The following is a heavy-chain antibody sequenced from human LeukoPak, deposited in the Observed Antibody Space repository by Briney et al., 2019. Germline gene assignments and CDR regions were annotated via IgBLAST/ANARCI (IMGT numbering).Heavy chain of an antibody. CDR1: GYRFNAYW. J-gene: IGHJ4*02. CDR3: ARGDTEVAATADF. D-gene: IGHD6-19*01. CDR2: IYPDDSDT. Sequence: GESLKISCKGSGYRFNAYWIAWVRQMPGKGLEWMGIIYPDDSDTRYSPSLQGQVTISADKSISTAYLQWSSLRASDSAMYYCARGDTEVAATADFWGQGTLVAVSS. V-gene: IGHV5-51*01.